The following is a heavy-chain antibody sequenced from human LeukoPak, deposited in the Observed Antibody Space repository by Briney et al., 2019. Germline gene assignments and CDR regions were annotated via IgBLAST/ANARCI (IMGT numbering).Heavy chain of an antibody. V-gene: IGHV4-34*01. J-gene: IGHJ4*02. CDR2: INHNGST. D-gene: IGHD3-9*01. CDR1: GGSFSGYY. CDR3: AGRYYDILTTYYRPFDY. Sequence: ASETLSLTCAVYGGSFSGYYWSWIRQPPGKGLEWIGEINHNGSTNYNPSLKSRVTILVDTSKNQFSLKLSSVTAADTAVYYCAGRYYDILTTYYRPFDYWGQGTLVTVSS.